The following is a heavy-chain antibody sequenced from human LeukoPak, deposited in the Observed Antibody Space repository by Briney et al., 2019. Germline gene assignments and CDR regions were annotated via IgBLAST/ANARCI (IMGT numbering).Heavy chain of an antibody. CDR3: VRHISTNTGYFDS. V-gene: IGHV4-39*01. D-gene: IGHD5-24*01. CDR1: GGSINSHSYY. CDR2: VYYDGTS. Sequence: SEALSLTCTVSGGSINSHSYYWGWIRQPPGKGLEWIGSVYYDGTSYSNPSLKTRVGVFVDTSRDQFSLDLDFVTAADTALYYCVRHISTNTGYFDSCGQGTLVSVSS. J-gene: IGHJ4*02.